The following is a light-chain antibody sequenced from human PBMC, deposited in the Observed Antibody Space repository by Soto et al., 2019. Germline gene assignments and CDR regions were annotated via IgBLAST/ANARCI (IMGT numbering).Light chain of an antibody. CDR2: DAS. Sequence: EIVLTQSPATLSLSPGERATLSCRASQSVSSYLAWYQQKPGQAPRLLIYDASNRAXGIPARFSGSGSGTXXXXXXXXXXXEDFAVYYCQQRSNLFTFGPGTKVDIK. CDR3: QQRSNLFT. V-gene: IGKV3-11*01. J-gene: IGKJ3*01. CDR1: QSVSSY.